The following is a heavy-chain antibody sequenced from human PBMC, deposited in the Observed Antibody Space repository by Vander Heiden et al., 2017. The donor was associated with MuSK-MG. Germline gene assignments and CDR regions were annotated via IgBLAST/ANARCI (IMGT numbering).Heavy chain of an antibody. Sequence: EVQLLESGGGLVQPGGSLRLTCAAPGFTFSSYAMNWVRQAPGKGLEWVAVFVGSGGGIYYADSVKGRFIVSRDNSKNTLSLQMSSLRAEDTAVYFCVKGLGYCSSASCYEDYRGQGTLVTVSS. CDR3: VKGLGYCSSASCYEDY. J-gene: IGHJ4*02. CDR2: FVGSGGGI. V-gene: IGHV3-23*01. D-gene: IGHD2-2*01. CDR1: GFTFSSYA.